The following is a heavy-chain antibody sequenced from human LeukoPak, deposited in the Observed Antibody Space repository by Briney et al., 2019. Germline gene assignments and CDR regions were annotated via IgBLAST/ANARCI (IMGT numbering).Heavy chain of an antibody. CDR2: ISSSSSTI. V-gene: IGHV3-48*01. CDR3: ARDLLGRYSSGRSCGMDV. CDR1: GFTFSSYS. D-gene: IGHD6-19*01. Sequence: GGSLRLSCAASGFTFSSYSMNWVRQAPGKGLEWVSNISSSSSTIYYADSVKGRFTISRDNAKNSLYLQMNSLRAEDTAVYYCARDLLGRYSSGRSCGMDVWGQGTTVTVSS. J-gene: IGHJ6*02.